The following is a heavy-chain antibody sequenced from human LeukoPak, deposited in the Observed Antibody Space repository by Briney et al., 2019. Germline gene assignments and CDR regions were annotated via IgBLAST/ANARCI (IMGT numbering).Heavy chain of an antibody. D-gene: IGHD6-13*01. J-gene: IGHJ5*02. CDR2: MYHSGDT. CDR1: GGSISSYY. CDR3: ARGDYSSSWYEYNWFDP. V-gene: IGHV4-38-2*02. Sequence: PSETLSLTCTVSGGSISSYYWGWIRQPPGKGLEWIGSMYHSGDTYYNPSLKSRVTISVDRSKNQFSLKLNSVTAADTAVYYCARGDYSSSWYEYNWFDPWGQGTLVTVSS.